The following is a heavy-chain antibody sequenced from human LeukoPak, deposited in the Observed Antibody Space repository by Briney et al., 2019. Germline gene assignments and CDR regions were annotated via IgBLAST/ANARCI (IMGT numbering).Heavy chain of an antibody. CDR3: AKDRCTNGVCPTDY. Sequence: GGSLRLSCAASGFTFSSYGMHWVRQAPGKGLEWGAVISYDGSNKYYADSVKGRFTISRDNSKNTLYLQMNSLRAEDTAVYYCAKDRCTNGVCPTDYWGQGTLVTVSS. CDR2: ISYDGSNK. CDR1: GFTFSSYG. V-gene: IGHV3-30*18. D-gene: IGHD2-8*01. J-gene: IGHJ4*02.